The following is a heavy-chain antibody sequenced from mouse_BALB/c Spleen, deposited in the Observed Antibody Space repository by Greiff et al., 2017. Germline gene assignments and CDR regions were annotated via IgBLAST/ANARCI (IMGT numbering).Heavy chain of an antibody. CDR3: ARGIYYSFAY. D-gene: IGHD1-1*01. CDR1: GYAFSSYW. V-gene: IGHV1-80*01. CDR2: IYPGDGDT. J-gene: IGHJ3*01. Sequence: AQLQQSGAELVRPGSSVKISCKASGYAFSSYWMNWVKQRPGQGLEWIGQIYPGDGDTNYNGKFKGKATLTADKSSSTAYMQLSSLTSEDSAVYFCARGIYYSFAYWGQGTLVTVSA.